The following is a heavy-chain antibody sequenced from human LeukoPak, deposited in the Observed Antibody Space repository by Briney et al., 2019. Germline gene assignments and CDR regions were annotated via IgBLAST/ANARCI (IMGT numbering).Heavy chain of an antibody. J-gene: IGHJ4*02. Sequence: PGESLKISCTASGYSFTSHWIAWVRQMPGKGLEWMGIIYPGDSDTKYSPSFQGQVTISADKSIFTAFLQWSSLKASDTAIYYCARQDDFWTGLNYWGQGTLVTVSS. CDR3: ARQDDFWTGLNY. D-gene: IGHD3/OR15-3a*01. V-gene: IGHV5-51*03. CDR2: IYPGDSDT. CDR1: GYSFTSHW.